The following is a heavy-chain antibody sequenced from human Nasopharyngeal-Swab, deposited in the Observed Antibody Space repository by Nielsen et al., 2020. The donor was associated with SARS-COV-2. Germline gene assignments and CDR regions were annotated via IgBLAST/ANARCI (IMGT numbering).Heavy chain of an antibody. Sequence: WGRQAPGQGLEWMGWINTNTGNPMDAQGFTGRFVFALDTSVSTAYLQISSLKADDTAVYYWARAERSQPGRWGQGTLVTVSS. D-gene: IGHD1-1*01. CDR2: INTNTGNP. V-gene: IGHV7-4-1*02. J-gene: IGHJ4*02. CDR3: ARAERSQPGR.